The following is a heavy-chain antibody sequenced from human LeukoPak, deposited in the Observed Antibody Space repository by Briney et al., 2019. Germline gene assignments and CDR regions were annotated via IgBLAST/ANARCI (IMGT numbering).Heavy chain of an antibody. CDR1: GFTFSSYG. D-gene: IGHD3-22*01. Sequence: PGRSLSLSCAASGFTFSSYGMHWVRQAPGKGLEWVAVIWYDGSNKYYADSVKGRFTISRDNSKNTLYLQMNSLRAEDTAVYYCARDAGYYYDSSGFDYWGQGTLVTVSS. J-gene: IGHJ4*02. CDR2: IWYDGSNK. CDR3: ARDAGYYYDSSGFDY. V-gene: IGHV3-33*01.